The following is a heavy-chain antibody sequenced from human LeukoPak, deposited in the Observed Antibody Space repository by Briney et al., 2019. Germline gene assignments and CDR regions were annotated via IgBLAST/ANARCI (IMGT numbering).Heavy chain of an antibody. J-gene: IGHJ5*02. CDR3: ARHEQLQSFEGWFDP. CDR2: IYPGDSDA. V-gene: IGHV5-51*01. CDR1: GYSFTSYW. Sequence: GESLKISCKGSGYSFTSYWIGWVRQMPGKGLEWMGIIYPGDSDARYSPSFQGQVTISADKSISTAYLQWSSLKASDTAMYYCARHEQLQSFEGWFDPWGQGTLVTVSS. D-gene: IGHD4-11*01.